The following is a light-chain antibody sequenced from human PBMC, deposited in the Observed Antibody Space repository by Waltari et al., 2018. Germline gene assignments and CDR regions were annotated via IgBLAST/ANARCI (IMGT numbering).Light chain of an antibody. CDR1: SSNIGSYNL. V-gene: IGLV2-23*02. CDR3: CSYAGSNSWV. Sequence: QSALIQPASVSGSPGQSITISCTGTSSNIGSYNLVSWYQQYPVKAPKVMIYEVYKRPSGVSNRFSGSNSGNTASLTISGLQAEDETDYYCCSYAGSNSWVFGGGTNVTVL. J-gene: IGLJ3*02. CDR2: EVY.